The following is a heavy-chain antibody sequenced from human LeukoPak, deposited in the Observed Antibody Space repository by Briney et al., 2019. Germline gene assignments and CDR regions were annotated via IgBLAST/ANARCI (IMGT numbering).Heavy chain of an antibody. CDR2: IKQDGSEI. V-gene: IGHV3-7*01. Sequence: GGSLRLSCAASGFTFRSYWMSWVRQAPGKGLEWVANIKQDGSEIYYVDSVKGRFTISRDNAKNSLYLQVNSLRAEDTALYYCARLDNDGFFDYWGQGTLVTVSS. CDR3: ARLDNDGFFDY. CDR1: GFTFRSYW. D-gene: IGHD3-10*01. J-gene: IGHJ4*02.